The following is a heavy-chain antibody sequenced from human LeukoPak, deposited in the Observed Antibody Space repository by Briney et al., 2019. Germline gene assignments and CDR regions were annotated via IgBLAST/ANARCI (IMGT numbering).Heavy chain of an antibody. V-gene: IGHV3-7*01. D-gene: IGHD6-6*01. CDR2: IKQDGSEK. J-gene: IGHJ4*02. CDR3: ARASSIAADFDY. CDR1: GFTFSSYW. Sequence: GGSLRLSCAASGFTFSSYWMSWVRQAPGKGLEWVANIKQDGSEKYYVDSVRGLFTISRDNAKNSLYLQMNSLRAEDTAVYYCARASSIAADFDYWGQGTLVTVSS.